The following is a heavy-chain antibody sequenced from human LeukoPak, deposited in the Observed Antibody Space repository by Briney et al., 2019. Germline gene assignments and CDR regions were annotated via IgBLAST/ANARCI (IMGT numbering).Heavy chain of an antibody. CDR2: ISAHNGNT. V-gene: IGHV1-18*01. CDR3: ARESYCSGGNCYSGAGDY. D-gene: IGHD2-15*01. Sequence: ASVKVSCKASGYTFTNYGITWVRQAPGQGLEWMGWISAHNGNTKYAQNLQGRVTMTTDTSTSTAYMELRRLTSDDTAVYCCARESYCSGGNCYSGAGDYWGQGTLVSVSS. CDR1: GYTFTNYG. J-gene: IGHJ4*02.